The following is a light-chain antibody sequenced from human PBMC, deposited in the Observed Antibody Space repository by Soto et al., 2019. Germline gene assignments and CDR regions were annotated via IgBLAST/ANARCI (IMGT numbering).Light chain of an antibody. Sequence: DILLTQSPSTLSPTPGERATLSCRASQSVSSSYLAWYQQKPGKAPRLLIYGASNRATGIPDRFSGSGSGTEFTLTISSLEPDDIAVYYCQQYGSSGTFGQGTKVDIK. CDR3: QQYGSSGT. J-gene: IGKJ1*01. V-gene: IGKV3-20*01. CDR1: QSVSSSY. CDR2: GAS.